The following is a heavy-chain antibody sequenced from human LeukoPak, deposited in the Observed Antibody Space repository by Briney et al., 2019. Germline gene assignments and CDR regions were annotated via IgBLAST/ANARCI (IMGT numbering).Heavy chain of an antibody. CDR3: ARVYNLDYFDY. CDR2: MYGGGST. D-gene: IGHD3-10*01. CDR1: GFSVNGNH. Sequence: GGSLRLAWAASGFSVNGNHMSRVRQAPGKGLEWVSVMYGGGSTFYVESVRGRVIISRDNSKNMLFLQMNSLRAEDAGIYYCARVYNLDYFDYWGQGTLVAVSS. V-gene: IGHV3-66*01. J-gene: IGHJ4*02.